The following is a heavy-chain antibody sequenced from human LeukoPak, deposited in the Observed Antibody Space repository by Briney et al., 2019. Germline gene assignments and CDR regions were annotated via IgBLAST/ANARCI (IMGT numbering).Heavy chain of an antibody. J-gene: IGHJ4*02. CDR3: ARGVVSAAIRGGPFDY. V-gene: IGHV4-34*01. Sequence: SETLSLTCAVYGGSFSGYYWSWIRQPPGKGLEWIGEINHSGSTNYNPSLKSRVTISVDTSKNQFSLKLSSVTAADTAVYYCARGVVSAAIRGGPFDYWGQGTLVTVSS. CDR2: INHSGST. CDR1: GGSFSGYY. D-gene: IGHD2-2*02.